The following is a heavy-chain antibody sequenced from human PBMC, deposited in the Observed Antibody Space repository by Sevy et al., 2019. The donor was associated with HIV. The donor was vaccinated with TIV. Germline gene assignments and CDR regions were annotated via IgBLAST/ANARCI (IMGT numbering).Heavy chain of an antibody. D-gene: IGHD3-22*01. J-gene: IGHJ3*02. CDR1: GGTFSSYA. CDR2: VIPISATA. V-gene: IGHV1-69*13. Sequence: ASVKVSCKAFGGTFSSYAISWVRQAPGQGLEWMGGVIPISATANYAQKFQGRVTITADESTSTAYMEMSGLRSEDTAVYYCASTDYYDRDDYYLYAFDIWGQGTMVTVSS. CDR3: ASTDYYDRDDYYLYAFDI.